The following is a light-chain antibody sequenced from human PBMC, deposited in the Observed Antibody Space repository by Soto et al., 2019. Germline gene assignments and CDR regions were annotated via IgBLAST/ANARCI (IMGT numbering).Light chain of an antibody. J-gene: IGLJ2*01. CDR3: NSYASSNSLI. CDR1: SSDIGTYNY. V-gene: IGLV2-14*01. Sequence: QSALTQPASVSGSLGQSITISCTGTSSDIGTYNYVSWYQQHPGKAPKLIIYEVSYRPSGVSNRFSASKSANTASLTISGLQAEDEADSYCNSYASSNSLIFGGGTKLTVL. CDR2: EVS.